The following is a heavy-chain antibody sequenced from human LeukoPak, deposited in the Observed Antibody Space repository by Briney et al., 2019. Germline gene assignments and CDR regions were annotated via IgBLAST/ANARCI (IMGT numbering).Heavy chain of an antibody. CDR1: GFTFSSYA. Sequence: PGGSLRLSCAASGFTFSSYAMSWVRQAPGKGLEWVSAISGSGGSTYYADSVKGRFTISRDNSKNTLYLQMNSLRAEDTAVYYCAKDRRLYDYGSGSYFDYWGQGTLVTASS. V-gene: IGHV3-23*01. D-gene: IGHD3-10*01. CDR2: ISGSGGST. CDR3: AKDRRLYDYGSGSYFDY. J-gene: IGHJ4*02.